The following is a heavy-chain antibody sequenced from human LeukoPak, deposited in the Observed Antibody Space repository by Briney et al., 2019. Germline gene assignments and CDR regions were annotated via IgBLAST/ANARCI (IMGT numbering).Heavy chain of an antibody. Sequence: TGGSLRLSCAASGFTLSTLGNHWVRQAPGKGLEWVASISSDGNNKYYVGSVEGRFTISRDNSRNTLYLQMNSLRTEDTAVYYCAKAGAYDSSGYYYYLDYWGQGTLVTVPS. CDR3: AKAGAYDSSGYYYYLDY. J-gene: IGHJ4*02. CDR1: GFTLSTLG. D-gene: IGHD3-22*01. CDR2: ISSDGNNK. V-gene: IGHV3-30*18.